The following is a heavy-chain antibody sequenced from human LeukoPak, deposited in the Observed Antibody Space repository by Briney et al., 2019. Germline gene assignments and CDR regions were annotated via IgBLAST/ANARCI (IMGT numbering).Heavy chain of an antibody. Sequence: GGSLRLSCAASGFSFSSYNMNWVRQTPGKGLEWVSSITSSSTYTFYADSVKGRFTISRDNSKNTLYLQMNSLRAEDTAVYYCARGSLKYCSGGSCSNPNWFDPWGQGTLVTVSS. CDR2: ITSSSTYT. J-gene: IGHJ5*02. D-gene: IGHD2-15*01. CDR1: GFSFSSYN. V-gene: IGHV3-21*01. CDR3: ARGSLKYCSGGSCSNPNWFDP.